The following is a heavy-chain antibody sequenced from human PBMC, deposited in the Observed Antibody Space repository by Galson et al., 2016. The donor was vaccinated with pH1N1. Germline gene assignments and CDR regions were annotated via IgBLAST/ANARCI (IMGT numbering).Heavy chain of an antibody. V-gene: IGHV5-51*01. CDR1: GYSFTSHW. J-gene: IGHJ4*02. D-gene: IGHD2-15*01. Sequence: QSGAEVKQPGESLKISRQGSGYSFTSHWIGWVRQMPGKGLEWMVTIYPDDSNTIYSPSFQGQVTVSADKSITTAYLQWSSLKASDRAMDYCARLPRYCTGGSCFAFDYWGEGALVSVSS. CDR2: IYPDDSNT. CDR3: ARLPRYCTGGSCFAFDY.